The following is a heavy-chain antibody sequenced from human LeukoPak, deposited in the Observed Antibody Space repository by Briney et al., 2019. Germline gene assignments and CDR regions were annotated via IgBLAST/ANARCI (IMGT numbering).Heavy chain of an antibody. D-gene: IGHD3-10*01. CDR3: SREGYSGAVTHKGNDY. V-gene: IGHV3-49*04. Sequence: SLRLSCKASGFTLGDYGMTWVRQAPGKGPEWVGFIRSKAYGGTTEYAASVKGRFTISRDDSKSIAYLQMNSLKIEDTAVYYCSREGYSGAVTHKGNDYWGRGTLVIVSS. CDR2: IRSKAYGGTT. CDR1: GFTLGDYG. J-gene: IGHJ4*02.